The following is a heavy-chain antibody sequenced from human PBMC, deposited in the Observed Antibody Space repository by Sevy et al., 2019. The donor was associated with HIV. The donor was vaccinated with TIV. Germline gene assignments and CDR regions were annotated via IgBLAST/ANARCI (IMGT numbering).Heavy chain of an antibody. Sequence: GGSLRLSCAASGFTFNSYWMSWVRQAPGKGLEWVANIKQDGSEKYYVDSVKGRFTMSRDNSQNSLFLQMNTLRAEDTAVYYCAREGSPYDTYYYYYGMDVWGQGTTVTVSS. CDR1: GFTFNSYW. D-gene: IGHD5-12*01. J-gene: IGHJ6*02. CDR2: IKQDGSEK. V-gene: IGHV3-7*01. CDR3: AREGSPYDTYYYYYGMDV.